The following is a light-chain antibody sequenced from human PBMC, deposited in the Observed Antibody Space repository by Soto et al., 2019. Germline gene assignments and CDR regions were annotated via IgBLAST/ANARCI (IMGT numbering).Light chain of an antibody. CDR3: QQYGSSVT. CDR2: GAS. V-gene: IGKV3-20*01. Sequence: IVLTQSPGTLSLSPWERATLSCRASQSISSSYLAWYQQKPGQAPRLVIYGASNRATGIPDRFSGSGSGTDFTLTISRLEPEDFAVYYCQQYGSSVTFGQGTRLEIK. CDR1: QSISSSY. J-gene: IGKJ5*01.